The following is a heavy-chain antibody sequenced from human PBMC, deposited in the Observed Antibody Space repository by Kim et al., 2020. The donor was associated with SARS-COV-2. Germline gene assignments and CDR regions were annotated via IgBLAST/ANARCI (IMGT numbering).Heavy chain of an antibody. CDR2: IGTAGDP. V-gene: IGHV3-13*05. J-gene: IGHJ4*02. Sequence: GGSLRLSCAASGFTFSSYDMHWVRQATGKGLEWVSAIGTAGDPYYPGSVKGRFTISRENAKNSLYLQMNSLRAGDTAVYYCARVKLDYYDSSGYYDYWGQGTLVTVSS. D-gene: IGHD3-22*01. CDR3: ARVKLDYYDSSGYYDY. CDR1: GFTFSSYD.